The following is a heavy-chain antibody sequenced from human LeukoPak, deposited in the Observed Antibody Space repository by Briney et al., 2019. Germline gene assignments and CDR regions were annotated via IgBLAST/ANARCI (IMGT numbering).Heavy chain of an antibody. J-gene: IGHJ4*02. D-gene: IGHD6-6*01. CDR3: AKVDSSSSYFDY. V-gene: IGHV3-23*01. CDR2: ISGSGGST. CDR1: GFTFSSYA. Sequence: PGGSLRLSCAASGFTFSSYAMSWVRQAPGKGPEWVSAISGSGGSTYYADSVKGRFTISRDSSKNTLYLQMNSLRAEDTAVYYCAKVDSSSSYFDYWGQGTLVTVSS.